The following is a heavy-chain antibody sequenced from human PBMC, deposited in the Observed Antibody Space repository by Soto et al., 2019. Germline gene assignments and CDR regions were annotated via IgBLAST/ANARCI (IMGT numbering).Heavy chain of an antibody. CDR3: AKDRGYCTNGVCYWVDV. CDR1: GFSFSSYG. J-gene: IGHJ6*02. D-gene: IGHD2-8*01. CDR2: ISYDGSNK. Sequence: PGGTLRLSCSASGFSFSSYGMHWVRQAPGKGLEWVAVISYDGSNKYYADSVKGRFTISRDNSKNTLYLQMNSLRAEDTAVYYCAKDRGYCTNGVCYWVDVWGQGTTVTVFS. V-gene: IGHV3-30*18.